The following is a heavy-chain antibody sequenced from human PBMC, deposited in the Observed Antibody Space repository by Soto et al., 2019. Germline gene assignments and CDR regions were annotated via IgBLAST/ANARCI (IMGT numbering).Heavy chain of an antibody. D-gene: IGHD4-17*01. J-gene: IGHJ6*02. CDR3: ARDRDYTGLNYSYYGMDV. CDR1: GGSVSSGSYY. V-gene: IGHV4-61*01. CDR2: IYYSGST. Sequence: PSETLSLTCTVSGGSVSSGSYYWCWIRQPPGKGLEWIGYIYYSGSTNYTPSLKSRVTISVDKSKNQFSLKLSSVTAADTDVYYCARDRDYTGLNYSYYGMDVWGQGTTVTVSS.